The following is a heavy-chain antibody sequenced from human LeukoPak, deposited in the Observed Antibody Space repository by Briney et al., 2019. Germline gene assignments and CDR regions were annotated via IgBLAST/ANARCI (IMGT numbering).Heavy chain of an antibody. CDR1: GFTFSRYG. CDR3: ARGYGSESSAFDI. J-gene: IGHJ3*02. CDR2: MSYDGRNK. D-gene: IGHD3-10*01. Sequence: GRSLRLSCAASGFTFSRYGMHWVRQAPGKGLEWVAIMSYDGRNKDYADSVRGRFTISRDNSKNTLYLQMNSLRAEDTAVYFCARGYGSESSAFDIWGRGTIVTVSS. V-gene: IGHV3-30*03.